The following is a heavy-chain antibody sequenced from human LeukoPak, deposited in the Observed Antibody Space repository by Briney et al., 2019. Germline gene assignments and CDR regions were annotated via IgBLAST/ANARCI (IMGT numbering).Heavy chain of an antibody. CDR3: AREVPYGYYYDSSWYFDL. J-gene: IGHJ2*01. CDR2: IYSGGSI. V-gene: IGHV3-66*01. D-gene: IGHD3-22*01. CDR1: GFTVSSNY. Sequence: GGSLRLSCAASGFTVSSNYMSWVRQAPGKGLEWVSVIYSGGSIYYADSVKGRFTISRDNSKNTLYLQVNSLRAEDTAVYYCAREVPYGYYYDSSWYFDLWGRGTLATVSS.